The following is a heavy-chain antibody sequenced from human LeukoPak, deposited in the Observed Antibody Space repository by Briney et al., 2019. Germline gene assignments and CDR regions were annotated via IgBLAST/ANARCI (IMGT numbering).Heavy chain of an antibody. CDR2: ISAYNGNT. CDR1: GYTFTSYG. D-gene: IGHD6-19*01. Sequence: ASVTVSCKASGYTFTSYGISWVRQAPGQGLEWMGWISAYNGNTNYAQKLHGRVIMTTDTSTSTAYMELRSLRSDDTAVYYCARDWQWLVPNSAEYFQHWGQGPLVTVSS. V-gene: IGHV1-18*01. CDR3: ARDWQWLVPNSAEYFQH. J-gene: IGHJ1*01.